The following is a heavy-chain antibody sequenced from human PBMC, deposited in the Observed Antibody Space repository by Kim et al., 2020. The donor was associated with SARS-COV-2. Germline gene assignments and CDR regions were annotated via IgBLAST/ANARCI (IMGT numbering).Heavy chain of an antibody. CDR3: TSEYSSSWAEY. Sequence: KHSADSVKGRFTISRDNAKRTLYLQMNSLTAEDTAVYYCTSEYSSSWAEYWGQGTLVTVSS. D-gene: IGHD6-13*01. CDR2: K. V-gene: IGHV3-30*01. J-gene: IGHJ4*02.